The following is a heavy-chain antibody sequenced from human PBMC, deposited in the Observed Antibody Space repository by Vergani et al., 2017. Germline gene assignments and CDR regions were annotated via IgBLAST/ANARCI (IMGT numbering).Heavy chain of an antibody. CDR1: GFTFSSYG. V-gene: IGHV3-30*18. J-gene: IGHJ5*02. Sequence: QVQLVESGGGVVQPGRSLRLSCAASGFTFSSYGMHWVRQAPGKGLEWVGVISYDGSNKYYADSVKGRFTISRDNSKNTLYLQMNSLRAEDTAVYYCAKDPSRAFGAVADRFDPWGQGTLVTVSS. D-gene: IGHD6-19*01. CDR3: AKDPSRAFGAVADRFDP. CDR2: ISYDGSNK.